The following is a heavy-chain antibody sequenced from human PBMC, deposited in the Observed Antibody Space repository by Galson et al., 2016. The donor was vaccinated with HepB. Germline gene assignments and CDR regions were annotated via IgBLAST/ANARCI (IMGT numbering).Heavy chain of an antibody. CDR3: ARDGAPGGGWIDS. CDR1: GGSIRSTHHY. CDR2: FYYTGST. J-gene: IGHJ5*01. V-gene: IGHV4-31*03. Sequence: TLSLTCTVSGGSIRSTHHYWTWTRQAPGKGLEWIGYFYYTGSTYYNPSLKSRVSITADMSQRQFSLNLNSVTVADTAVYYCARDGAPGGGWIDSWGHGTLVPVSS. D-gene: IGHD3-16*01.